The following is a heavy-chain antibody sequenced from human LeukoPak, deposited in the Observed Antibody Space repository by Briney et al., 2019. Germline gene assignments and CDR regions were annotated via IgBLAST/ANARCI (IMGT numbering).Heavy chain of an antibody. D-gene: IGHD3-9*01. J-gene: IGHJ4*02. Sequence: PGGSLRLSCAASGFTFSSYGMHWVRQTPGKGLEWVAVIWYDASNKYYADSVKGRFTISRDNSNNTLYLQMNSLRAEDTAVYYCARGSDYDILTGYYYFDYWGQGTLVTVSS. CDR2: IWYDASNK. CDR1: GFTFSSYG. CDR3: ARGSDYDILTGYYYFDY. V-gene: IGHV3-33*01.